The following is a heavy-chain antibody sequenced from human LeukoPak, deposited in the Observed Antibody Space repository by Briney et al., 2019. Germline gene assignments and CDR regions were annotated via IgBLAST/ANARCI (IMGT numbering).Heavy chain of an antibody. CDR3: ARDLGYYDSSGYHPRAFDI. D-gene: IGHD3-22*01. J-gene: IGHJ3*02. CDR2: IYYSGST. V-gene: IGHV4-59*01. Sequence: SETLSLTCTVSVGSISSYYWNWIRQPPGKGLEWIGYIYYSGSTNYNPSLKSRVTISVDTSKNQFSLKLSSVTAADTAVYYCARDLGYYDSSGYHPRAFDIWAKGQWSPSLQ. CDR1: VGSISSYY.